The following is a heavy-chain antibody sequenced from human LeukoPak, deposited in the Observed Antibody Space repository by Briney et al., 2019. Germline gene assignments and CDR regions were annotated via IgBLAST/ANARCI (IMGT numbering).Heavy chain of an antibody. CDR1: GGSFSGYY. CDR3: ARGLSSLIVVVVAATYNWFDP. J-gene: IGHJ5*02. D-gene: IGHD2-15*01. V-gene: IGHV4-34*01. CDR2: INHSGST. Sequence: SETLSLTCAVYGGSFSGYYWSWIRQPPGKGLEWIGEINHSGSTNYNPSLKGRVTISVDTSKNQFSLKLSSVTAADTAVYYCARGLSSLIVVVVAATYNWFDPWGQGTLVTVSS.